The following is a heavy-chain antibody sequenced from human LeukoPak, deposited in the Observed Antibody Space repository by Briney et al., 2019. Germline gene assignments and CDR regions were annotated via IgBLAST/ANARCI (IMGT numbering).Heavy chain of an antibody. CDR2: ISYDGSNK. J-gene: IGHJ6*03. CDR1: GFTFSSYA. CDR3: ARGRDYYYYYMDV. Sequence: TGGTLRLSCAASGFTFSSYAMHWVRHAPGKGLEWVADISYDGSNKYYADSVKGRFTISRDNSKNTLYLQMNSQRAEDTAVYYCARGRDYYYYYMDVWGKGTTVTVSS. V-gene: IGHV3-30*01.